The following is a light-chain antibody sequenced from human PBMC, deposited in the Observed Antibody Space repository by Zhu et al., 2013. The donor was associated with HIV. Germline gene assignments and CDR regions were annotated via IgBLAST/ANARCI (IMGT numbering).Light chain of an antibody. CDR2: AAS. J-gene: IGKJ5*01. V-gene: IGKV1-9*01. Sequence: DIQLTQSPSFLSASVGDRVTITCRASQDIGKYLAWYQQRPGKAPNLLVYAASTTQSGVPSRFGGRGSGTEFTLTISSLQPEDFATYYCLQHNSYPRTFGQGTRLEIK. CDR3: LQHNSYPRT. CDR1: QDIGKY.